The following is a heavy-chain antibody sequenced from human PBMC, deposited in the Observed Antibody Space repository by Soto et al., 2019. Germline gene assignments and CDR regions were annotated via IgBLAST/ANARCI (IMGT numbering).Heavy chain of an antibody. CDR3: AREFAFPNWFDP. CDR1: GGTFSSYA. V-gene: IGHV1-69*13. J-gene: IGHJ5*02. CDR2: IIPIFGTA. D-gene: IGHD2-21*01. Sequence: VASVKVSCKASGGTFSSYAISWVRQAPGQGLEWMGGIIPIFGTANYAQKFQGRVTITADESTSTAYMELSSLRSEDTAVYYCAREFAFPNWFDPWGQGTLVTVSS.